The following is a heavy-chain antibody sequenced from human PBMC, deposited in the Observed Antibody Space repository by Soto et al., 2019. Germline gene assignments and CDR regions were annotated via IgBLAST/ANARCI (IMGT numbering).Heavy chain of an antibody. Sequence: SVKVSCKASGGTFSSYTISWVRQAPGQGLEWMGGIIPIFGTANYAQKFQGRVTITADESTSTAYMELSSLRSEDTAVYYCARVTVLERNYYYYYGMDVWGQGTTVTVSS. V-gene: IGHV1-69*13. CDR2: IIPIFGTA. J-gene: IGHJ6*02. D-gene: IGHD3-3*01. CDR3: ARVTVLERNYYYYYGMDV. CDR1: GGTFSSYT.